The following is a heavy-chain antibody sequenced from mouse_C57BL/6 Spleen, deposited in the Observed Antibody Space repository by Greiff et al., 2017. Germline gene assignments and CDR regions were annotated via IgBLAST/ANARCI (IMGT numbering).Heavy chain of an antibody. Sequence: EVKLQESGPGLVKPSQSLSLTCSVTGYSITSGYYWNWIRQFPGNKLEWMGYISYDGSNNYNPSLKNRISITRDTSKNQFFLKLNSVTTEDTATYYCARAKGPYYYGSSYFDYWGQGTTLTVSS. CDR2: ISYDGSN. J-gene: IGHJ2*01. CDR1: GYSITSGYY. D-gene: IGHD1-1*01. V-gene: IGHV3-6*01. CDR3: ARAKGPYYYGSSYFDY.